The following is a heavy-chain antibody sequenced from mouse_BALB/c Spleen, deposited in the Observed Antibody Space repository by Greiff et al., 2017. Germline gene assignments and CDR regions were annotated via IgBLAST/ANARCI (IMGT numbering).Heavy chain of an antibody. CDR3: AREEGLQRRYYFDY. Sequence: QVQLQQSGAELMKPGASVKISCKATGYTFSSYWIDWVKQSPGHGLEWIGEILPGSGRTNYNEKFKGKDTFTADTSSNTAYMQLSSLTSEDSAVYYCAREEGLQRRYYFDYWGQGTTLTVAA. J-gene: IGHJ2*01. D-gene: IGHD1-1*01. V-gene: IGHV1-9*01. CDR2: ILPGSGRT. CDR1: GYTFSSYW.